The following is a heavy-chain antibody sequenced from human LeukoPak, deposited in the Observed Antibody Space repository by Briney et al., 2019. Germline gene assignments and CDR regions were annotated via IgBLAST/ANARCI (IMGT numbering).Heavy chain of an antibody. CDR1: GGSISNYY. CDR2: KSVSGHT. CDR3: VRVSRIGYGANPEGDV. D-gene: IGHD4/OR15-4a*01. Sequence: TSETLSLTCTVSGGSISNYYWNWIRQPAGKGLEWIGRKSVSGHTNYRSSLESRVTMSVDTSKNQFSLRLNSVTTADTAAYYCVRVSRIGYGANPEGDVWGKGITVIVSS. V-gene: IGHV4-4*07. J-gene: IGHJ6*04.